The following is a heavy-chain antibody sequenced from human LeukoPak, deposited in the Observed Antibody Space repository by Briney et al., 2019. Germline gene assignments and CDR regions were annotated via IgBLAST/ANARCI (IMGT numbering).Heavy chain of an antibody. CDR2: IWYDGSNK. J-gene: IGHJ6*02. CDR3: ARVSAAHIYGLDV. V-gene: IGHV3-33*01. Sequence: GGSLRLSCATSGFTFSDYGMHWVRQAPGKGLEWVALIWYDGSNKYYADSVRGRFTISRDNSKNTLYLQMNGLRAGDTAVYYCARVSAAHIYGLDVWGQGTTVTVSS. CDR1: GFTFSDYG.